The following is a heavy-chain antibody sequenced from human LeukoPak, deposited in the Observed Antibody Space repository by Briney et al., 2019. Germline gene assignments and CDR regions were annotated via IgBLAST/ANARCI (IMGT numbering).Heavy chain of an antibody. J-gene: IGHJ4*02. CDR3: ARNYYDSRQNYFDY. Sequence: GASVKVSCKASGYTFTGYYMHWVRQAPGQGLEWMGRINPNSGGTNYAQKFQGRVTMTRDTSISTADMELSRLRSDDTAVYYCARNYYDSRQNYFDYWGQGTLVTVSS. D-gene: IGHD3-22*01. CDR2: INPNSGGT. V-gene: IGHV1-2*06. CDR1: GYTFTGYY.